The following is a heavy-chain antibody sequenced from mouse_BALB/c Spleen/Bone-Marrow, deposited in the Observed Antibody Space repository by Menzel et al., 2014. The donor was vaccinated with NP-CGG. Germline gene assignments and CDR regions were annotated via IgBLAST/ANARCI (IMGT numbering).Heavy chain of an antibody. V-gene: IGHV14-3*02. CDR3: ASYYYGSSSFAY. D-gene: IGHD1-1*01. Sequence: DVKLQESGAELVKPGASVKLSCTASGFNIKDTYXHWVKQRPEQGLEWIGRIDPANGNTKYDPKFQGKATITADTSSNTAYLQLSSLTSGDTAVYYCASYYYGSSSFAYWGQGTLVTVSA. CDR2: IDPANGNT. CDR1: GFNIKDTY. J-gene: IGHJ3*01.